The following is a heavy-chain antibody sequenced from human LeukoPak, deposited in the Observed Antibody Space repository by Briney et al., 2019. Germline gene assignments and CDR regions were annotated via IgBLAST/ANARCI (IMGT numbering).Heavy chain of an antibody. CDR2: ISSSGSTI. D-gene: IGHD1-26*01. CDR3: ARDPYSGSYGNEYYYYMDV. V-gene: IGHV3-48*03. CDR1: GFTFSSYE. Sequence: GGSLRLSCAASGFTFSSYEMNWVRQAPGKGLEWVSYISSSGSTIYYADSVKGRFTISRDNSKNSLRLQMDSLGPEDTAVYYCARDPYSGSYGNEYYYYMDVWGKGTTVTISS. J-gene: IGHJ6*03.